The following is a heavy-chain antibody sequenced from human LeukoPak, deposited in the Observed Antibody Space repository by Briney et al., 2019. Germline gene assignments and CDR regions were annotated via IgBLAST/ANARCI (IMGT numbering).Heavy chain of an antibody. CDR2: IYTSGST. Sequence: SETLSLTCTVSGGSISSGSYYWSWIRQPAGKGVEWIGRIYTSGSTNYNPSLKSRVTISVDTSKNQFSLKLSSVTAADTAVYYCARGIVLMVYAPDYMDVWGKGTTVTVSS. D-gene: IGHD2-8*01. CDR3: ARGIVLMVYAPDYMDV. V-gene: IGHV4-61*02. CDR1: GGSISSGSYY. J-gene: IGHJ6*03.